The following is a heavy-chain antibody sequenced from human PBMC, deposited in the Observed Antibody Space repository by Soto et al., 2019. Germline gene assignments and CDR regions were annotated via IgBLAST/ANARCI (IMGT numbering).Heavy chain of an antibody. J-gene: IGHJ4*02. CDR2: MQPSSGRT. CDR1: GYSFTSLY. D-gene: IGHD1-26*01. Sequence: ASAKASCKASGYSFTSLYMNWVRQTTGQGLEWMGWMQPSSGRTGYAQKFQGRVTMTRDTSINTAYMELSSLTSDDTAFYYCARGVTAGVDYWGQGTLVTVS. CDR3: ARGVTAGVDY. V-gene: IGHV1-8*01.